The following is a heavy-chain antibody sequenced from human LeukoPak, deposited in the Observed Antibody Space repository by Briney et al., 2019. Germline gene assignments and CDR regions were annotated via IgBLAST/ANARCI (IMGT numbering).Heavy chain of an antibody. D-gene: IGHD4/OR15-4a*01. CDR1: GFTFSSYG. J-gene: IGHJ4*02. Sequence: GGSLRLSCAASGFTFSSYGMHWVRQAPGKGLEWVAVISYDGSNKYYTDSVKGRFAISRDNSRNTLYLQVNSLRAEDTAAYFCARGVLTGGTYFAYWGQGTLVTVSS. V-gene: IGHV3-30*03. CDR2: ISYDGSNK. CDR3: ARGVLTGGTYFAY.